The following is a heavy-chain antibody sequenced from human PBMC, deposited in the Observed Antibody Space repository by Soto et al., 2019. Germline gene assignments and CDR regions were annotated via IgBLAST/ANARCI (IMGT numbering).Heavy chain of an antibody. CDR2: IYYSGST. CDR1: GGSISSGGYY. D-gene: IGHD6-13*01. CDR3: ARNAPQAAAGTINWFDP. J-gene: IGHJ5*02. Sequence: SETLSLTCTVSGGSISSGGYYWSWIRQHPGKGLEWIGYIYYSGSTYYNPSLKSRVTISVDTSKNQFSLKLSSVTAADTAVYYCARNAPQAAAGTINWFDPWGQGTLVTVSS. V-gene: IGHV4-31*03.